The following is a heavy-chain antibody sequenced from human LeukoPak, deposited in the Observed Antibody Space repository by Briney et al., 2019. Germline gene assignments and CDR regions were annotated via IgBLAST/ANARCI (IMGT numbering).Heavy chain of an antibody. D-gene: IGHD6-13*01. J-gene: IGHJ4*02. CDR3: ARQQLSQLYYFDY. V-gene: IGHV4-59*01. CDR1: GGSISSYY. Sequence: PSETLSLTCTVSGGSISSYYWSWIRQPPGKGLEWIGYIYYSGSTNYNPSLKSRVTISVDTSKNQFSLKLSSVAAADTAVYYCARQQLSQLYYFDYWGQGTLVTVSS. CDR2: IYYSGST.